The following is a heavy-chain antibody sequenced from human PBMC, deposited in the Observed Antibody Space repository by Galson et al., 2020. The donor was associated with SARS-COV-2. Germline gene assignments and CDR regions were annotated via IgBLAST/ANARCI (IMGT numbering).Heavy chain of an antibody. J-gene: IGHJ4*02. V-gene: IGHV1-18*01. CDR2: INAYNGNT. Sequence: GESLKISCKASGYTFTSYGISWVRQAPGQGLEWMGWINAYNGNTNYAQKLQGRVTMTTDTSTSTAYMELRSLRSDDTAVYYCALGAILTGYYYFDYWGQGTLVTVSS. CDR1: GYTFTSYG. CDR3: ALGAILTGYYYFDY. D-gene: IGHD3-9*01.